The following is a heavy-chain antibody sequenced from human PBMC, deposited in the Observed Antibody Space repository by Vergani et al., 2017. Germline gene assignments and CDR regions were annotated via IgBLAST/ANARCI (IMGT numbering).Heavy chain of an antibody. CDR2: ISHSGST. V-gene: IGHV4-34*02. CDR1: GGSFSPNY. CDR3: ARGRSATVTTDY. Sequence: QVQLQQWGAGLLKPSETLSLTCAVYGGSFSPNYWSWIRQSPGKGLEWIGEISHSGSTNYNPSLMSRLTISVDTSKNQFSLKLSSVTAADTAVYYCARGRSATVTTDYWGQGTLVTVSS. J-gene: IGHJ4*02. D-gene: IGHD4-17*01.